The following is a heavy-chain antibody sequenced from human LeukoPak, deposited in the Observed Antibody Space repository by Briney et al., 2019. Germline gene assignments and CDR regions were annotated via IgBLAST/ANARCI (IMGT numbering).Heavy chain of an antibody. CDR1: GFTFSRYA. J-gene: IGHJ2*01. V-gene: IGHV3-74*01. CDR2: MNWDGSRT. CDR3: AREDPRTGYWFFDL. Sequence: PGGSLRLSCAASGFTFSRYAMSWVRQAPGKRLLWVSRMNWDGSRTTYADSAKGRFAISRDNAKNTLYLQMNSLTSDDTAVYYCAREDPRTGYWFFDLWGRGTLVTVSS.